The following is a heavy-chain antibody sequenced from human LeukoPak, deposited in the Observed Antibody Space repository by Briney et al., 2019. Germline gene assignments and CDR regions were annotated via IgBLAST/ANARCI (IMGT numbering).Heavy chain of an antibody. V-gene: IGHV3-48*03. Sequence: PGGSLRLSCAASGFTFSSYEMNWVRQAPGKGLEWVSYISSSGSTIYYADSVKGRFTISRDNAKNSLYLQMNSLRAEDTAVYYCARSGSEDFVVVVAATSTLEPYSFDPWGQGTLVTVSS. CDR2: ISSSGSTI. J-gene: IGHJ5*02. CDR3: ARSGSEDFVVVVAATSTLEPYSFDP. D-gene: IGHD2-15*01. CDR1: GFTFSSYE.